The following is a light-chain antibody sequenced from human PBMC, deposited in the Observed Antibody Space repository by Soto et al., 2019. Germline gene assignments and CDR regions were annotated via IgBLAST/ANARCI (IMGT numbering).Light chain of an antibody. CDR3: SSYTSSSTLMV. Sequence: QSALTQPASVSGSPGQSITISCTGTSSDVGGYNYVSWYQQHPGKAPKLMIYDVSNRPSGVSNRFSGSKSGNTASLTISELQAEDEADYYCSSYTSSSTLMVFGGGTQLTVL. V-gene: IGLV2-14*01. CDR2: DVS. J-gene: IGLJ2*01. CDR1: SSDVGGYNY.